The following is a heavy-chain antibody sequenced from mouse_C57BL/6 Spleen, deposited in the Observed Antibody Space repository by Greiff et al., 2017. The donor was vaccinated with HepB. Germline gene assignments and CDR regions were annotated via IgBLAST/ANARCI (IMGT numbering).Heavy chain of an antibody. CDR3: ARDYGNYEDYAMDY. V-gene: IGHV5-17*01. J-gene: IGHJ4*01. CDR2: ISSGSSTI. Sequence: EVQLVESGGGLVKPGGSLKLSCAASGFTFSDYGMHWVRQAPEKGLEWVAYISSGSSTIYYADTVKGRFTISRDNAKNTLFLQMTSLRSEDTAMYYCARDYGNYEDYAMDYWGQGTSVTVSS. D-gene: IGHD2-1*01. CDR1: GFTFSDYG.